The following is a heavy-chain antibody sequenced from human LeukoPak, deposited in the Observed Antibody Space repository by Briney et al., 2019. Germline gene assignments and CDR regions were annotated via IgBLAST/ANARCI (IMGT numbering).Heavy chain of an antibody. V-gene: IGHV4-59*12. CDR2: IYYSGST. D-gene: IGHD3-10*01. CDR3: ARAGFGEFNWFDP. J-gene: IGHJ5*02. CDR1: GGSISSYY. Sequence: TSETLSLTCTVSGGSISSYYWSWIRQPPGKGLEWIGYIYYSGSTYYNPSLKSRVTISVDTSKNQFSLKLSSVTAADTAVYYCARAGFGEFNWFDPWGQGTLVTVSS.